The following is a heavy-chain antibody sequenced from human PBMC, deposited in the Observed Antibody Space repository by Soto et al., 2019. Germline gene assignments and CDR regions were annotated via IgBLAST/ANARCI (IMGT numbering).Heavy chain of an antibody. CDR2: IKQDGSET. CDR1: GFTFSSYW. V-gene: IGHV3-7*05. D-gene: IGHD3-16*01. CDR3: ARPLRGGDPGD. Sequence: GGSLRLSCAASGFTFSSYWMNWVRQAPGRGLEWVANIKQDGSETNYVDSVKGRFTISRDNAKNSLYLQMSSLRVEDTAVYYCARPLRGGDPGDWGQGTLVTVSS. J-gene: IGHJ4*02.